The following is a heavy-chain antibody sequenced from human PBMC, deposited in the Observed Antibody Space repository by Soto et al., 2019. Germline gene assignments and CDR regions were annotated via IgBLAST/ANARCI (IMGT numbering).Heavy chain of an antibody. J-gene: IGHJ2*01. CDR1: GGSISRSSYY. V-gene: IGHV4-39*01. CDR2: VYYTGTT. Sequence: QMHLQESGPGLVKPPETLSLTCAVSGGSISRSSYYWGWVRQPPGKGLEWIGSVYYTGTTYYNPSLKSRVSISVDTSDHQFSLTVTSVTAADTAVYYRPRHPFWYFDLWGRGSLVSVSS. CDR3: PRHPFWYFDL.